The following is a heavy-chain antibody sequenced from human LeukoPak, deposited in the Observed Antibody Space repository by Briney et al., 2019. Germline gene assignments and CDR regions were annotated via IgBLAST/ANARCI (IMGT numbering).Heavy chain of an antibody. CDR3: ASGGKYYDSSGYPTTWFDP. CDR1: GGSISSGGYY. D-gene: IGHD3-22*01. J-gene: IGHJ5*02. V-gene: IGHV4-31*03. Sequence: PSETLSLTCTVSGGSISSGGYYWSWIRQHPGKGLEWIVYIYYSGSTYYNPSLKSRVTISVDTSRNQFSLKLSSVTAADTAVYYCASGGKYYDSSGYPTTWFDPWGQGTLVTVSS. CDR2: IYYSGST.